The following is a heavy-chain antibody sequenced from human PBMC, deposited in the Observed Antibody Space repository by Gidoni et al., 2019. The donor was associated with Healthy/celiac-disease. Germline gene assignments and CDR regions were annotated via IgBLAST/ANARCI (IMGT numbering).Heavy chain of an antibody. J-gene: IGHJ6*03. CDR1: GGTFSSYA. Sequence: QVQLVQSGAEVKKPGSSVTVSCKASGGTFSSYAIGWVRKAPGQRLEWMGRIIPILGIANYAQKFQGRVTITADKSTSTAYMELSSLRSEDTAVYYCASTGYYGSGSYSAHYYYYYMDVWGKGTTVTVSS. D-gene: IGHD3-10*01. CDR2: IIPILGIA. CDR3: ASTGYYGSGSYSAHYYYYYMDV. V-gene: IGHV1-69*04.